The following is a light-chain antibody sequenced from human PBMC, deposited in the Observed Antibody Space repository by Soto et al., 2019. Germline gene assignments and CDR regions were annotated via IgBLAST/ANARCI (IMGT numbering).Light chain of an antibody. CDR1: QSVSSN. Sequence: EIVMTQSPATLSVSPGERATLSRRASQSVSSNLAWYQQKPGQAPRLLIYGASTRATGIPARFSGSGSGTEFTLIISSLQSEDSAVYYCQQYNSWLWTFGQGTKVDI. CDR2: GAS. J-gene: IGKJ1*01. V-gene: IGKV3-15*01. CDR3: QQYNSWLWT.